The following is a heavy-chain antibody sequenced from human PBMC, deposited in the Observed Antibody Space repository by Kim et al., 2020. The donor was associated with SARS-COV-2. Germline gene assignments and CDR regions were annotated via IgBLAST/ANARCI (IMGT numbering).Heavy chain of an antibody. D-gene: IGHD4-4*01. Sequence: GNTNYGDSVKGRFTIPRDNSENTLSLQMTSLRPDDTAVYYCARLTNYYVDLWGQGTLVTVSS. CDR2: GNT. J-gene: IGHJ4*02. CDR3: ARLTNYYVDL. V-gene: IGHV3-53*05.